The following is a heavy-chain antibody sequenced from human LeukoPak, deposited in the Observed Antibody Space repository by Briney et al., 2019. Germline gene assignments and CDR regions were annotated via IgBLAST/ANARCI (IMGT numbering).Heavy chain of an antibody. V-gene: IGHV4-4*07. CDR3: ARDPRSIVLGYYYYYMDV. CDR2: IYTSGST. J-gene: IGHJ6*03. Sequence: SETLSLTCTVSGGSISSYYWSWIRQPAGRGLEWIWRIYTSGSTNYNPSLKSRVTISVDKSKNQFSLKLSSVTAADTAVYYCARDPRSIVLGYYYYYMDVWGKGTTVTVSS. D-gene: IGHD2/OR15-2a*01. CDR1: GGSISSYY.